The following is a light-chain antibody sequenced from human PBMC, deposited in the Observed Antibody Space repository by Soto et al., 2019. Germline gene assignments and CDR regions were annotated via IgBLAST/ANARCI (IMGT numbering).Light chain of an antibody. Sequence: QSALTQPASVSGSPGQSITISCTGTSSDVGGYNYVSWYQQHPGKAPKLMIYEVSNRPSGVSHRFSGSKSGNTASLTISGLQAEDEADYYCSSYTSSNTLVFGTGTKVTVL. V-gene: IGLV2-14*01. CDR2: EVS. J-gene: IGLJ1*01. CDR1: SSDVGGYNY. CDR3: SSYTSSNTLV.